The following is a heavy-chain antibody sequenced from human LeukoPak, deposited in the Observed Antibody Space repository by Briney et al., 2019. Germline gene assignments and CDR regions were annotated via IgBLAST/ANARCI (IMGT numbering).Heavy chain of an antibody. Sequence: GGSLRLSCSASGFTFSTYAMNWVRQAPGKGLEWVSSISTSSSYIYYANSVKGRFTISRDNAKNSVYLQMNSLRAEDTAVYYCARDRDAYCGADCYSHAFDIWGQGTMVTVSS. D-gene: IGHD2-21*02. CDR2: ISTSSSYI. CDR3: ARDRDAYCGADCYSHAFDI. CDR1: GFTFSTYA. J-gene: IGHJ3*02. V-gene: IGHV3-21*01.